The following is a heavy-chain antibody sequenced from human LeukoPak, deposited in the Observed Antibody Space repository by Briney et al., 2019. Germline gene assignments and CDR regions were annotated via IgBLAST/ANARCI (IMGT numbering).Heavy chain of an antibody. Sequence: PGVSLRLSCAASGFTFSSYGMHWVRQAPGKGLEWVAVILSDGSKEFYTDSVKGRFTISRDNSKNTLYLQMNSLRAEDTAVYYCGRDDDRPDNGLDYWGQGTLVTVSS. CDR2: ILSDGSKE. J-gene: IGHJ4*02. CDR1: GFTFSSYG. D-gene: IGHD3-22*01. CDR3: GRDDDRPDNGLDY. V-gene: IGHV3-33*01.